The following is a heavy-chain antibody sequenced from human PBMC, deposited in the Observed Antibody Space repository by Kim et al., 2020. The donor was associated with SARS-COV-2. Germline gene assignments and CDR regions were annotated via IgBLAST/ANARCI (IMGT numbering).Heavy chain of an antibody. Sequence: NYAQKLQGRVTMTTDTSTSTAYMELRSLRSDDTAVYYCARDVSSMGWFDPWGQGTLVTVSS. V-gene: IGHV1-18*01. CDR3: ARDVSSMGWFDP. J-gene: IGHJ5*02. D-gene: IGHD1-26*01.